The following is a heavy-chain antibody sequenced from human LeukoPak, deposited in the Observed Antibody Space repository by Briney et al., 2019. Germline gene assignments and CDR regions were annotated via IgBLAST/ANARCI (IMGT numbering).Heavy chain of an antibody. CDR1: GVSISPYY. V-gene: IGHV4-4*09. D-gene: IGHD3-3*01. CDR2: IHTSGSN. CDR3: ARLSAAVHLGAFDL. Sequence: SETLSLTCAVSGVSISPYYWAWIRQPPGKGLEWIGYIHTSGSNNQYPSLKSRVTISVDKSKNHFSLRLTTVTAADTAVYYCARLSAAVHLGAFDLWGQGTMVTVSS. J-gene: IGHJ3*01.